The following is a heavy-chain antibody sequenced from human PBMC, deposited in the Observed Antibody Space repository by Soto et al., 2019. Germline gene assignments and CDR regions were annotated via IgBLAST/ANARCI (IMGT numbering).Heavy chain of an antibody. V-gene: IGHV4-34*01. Sequence: SETLSLTCAVYGGSFSGYYWSWIRQPPGKGLEWIGEINHSGSTNYNPSLKSRVTISVDTSKNQFSLKLSSVTAADTAVYYCASFYGDYLGWYFDLWGRGTLVTVSS. J-gene: IGHJ2*01. CDR3: ASFYGDYLGWYFDL. CDR1: GGSFSGYY. D-gene: IGHD4-17*01. CDR2: INHSGST.